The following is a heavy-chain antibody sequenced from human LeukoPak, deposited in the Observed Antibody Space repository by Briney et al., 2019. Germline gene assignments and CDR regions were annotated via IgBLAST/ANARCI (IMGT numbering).Heavy chain of an antibody. D-gene: IGHD4-23*01. CDR1: GGSISSGGYY. CDR3: ARERTTVAYYYYGMDV. Sequence: SETLSLTCTVSGGSISSGGYYWGWIRQHPGKGLEWIGYIYYSGSTYYNPSLKSRVTISVDTSKNQFSLKLSSVTAADTAVYYCARERTTVAYYYYGMDVWGQGTTVTVSS. J-gene: IGHJ6*02. V-gene: IGHV4-31*03. CDR2: IYYSGST.